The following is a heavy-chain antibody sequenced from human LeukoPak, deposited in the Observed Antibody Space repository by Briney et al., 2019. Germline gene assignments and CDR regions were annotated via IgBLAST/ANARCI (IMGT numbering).Heavy chain of an antibody. J-gene: IGHJ4*02. CDR1: GDTLTELS. D-gene: IGHD3-9*01. Sequence: ASVRVSSMVSGDTLTELSTRWGRQAPGKRREWRGGFGPEHGEMIYAQKLQGRVTMTEHRSTDTAYMELSSLRSEDTAVYYCATGGPWDLLKYWGQGTLVTVSS. CDR3: ATGGPWDLLKY. V-gene: IGHV1-24*01. CDR2: FGPEHGEM.